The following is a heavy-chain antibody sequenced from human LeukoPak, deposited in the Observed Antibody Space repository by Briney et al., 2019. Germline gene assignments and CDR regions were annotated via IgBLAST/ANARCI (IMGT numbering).Heavy chain of an antibody. V-gene: IGHV4-59*01. D-gene: IGHD1-26*01. J-gene: IGHJ4*02. CDR1: GDSISSYY. CDR2: SYYSGST. Sequence: SETLSLTCTVSGDSISSYYWSWIRQPPGKGLEWIGCSYYSGSTNYNPFLKSRVTISVDTSKNQFSLKLSSVTAADTAVYYCARDVVGGGNFDYWGQGTLVIVSS. CDR3: ARDVVGGGNFDY.